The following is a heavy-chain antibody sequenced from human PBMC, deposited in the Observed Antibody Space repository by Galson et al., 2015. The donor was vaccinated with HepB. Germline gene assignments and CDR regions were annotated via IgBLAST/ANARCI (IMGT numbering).Heavy chain of an antibody. D-gene: IGHD6-13*01. Sequence: SLRLSCAASGFTVSSNYMSWVRQAPGKGLEWVSVIYSGGSTYYADPVKGRFTISRDNSKNTLYLQMNSLRAEDTAVYYCARDSIAAAGSLGYWGQGTLVTVSS. CDR2: IYSGGST. CDR1: GFTVSSNY. V-gene: IGHV3-53*01. J-gene: IGHJ4*02. CDR3: ARDSIAAAGSLGY.